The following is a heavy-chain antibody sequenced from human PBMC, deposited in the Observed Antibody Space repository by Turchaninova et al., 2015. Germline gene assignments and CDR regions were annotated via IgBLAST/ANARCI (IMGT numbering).Heavy chain of an antibody. J-gene: IGHJ4*02. CDR1: GGSISDHSYY. CDR3: ARRPPAVGYSSDWHFDQ. Sequence: QLQLQESGPGLLKPSETLYLTCTVSGGSISDHSYYWAWIRQPPGEGLEWIGCISFCGTTSYKPCTQISIIVHTTYKPSLKMRGTMSVDPAKNQLSLDLTSVTAADTAVYSCARRPPAVGYSSDWHFDQWGLGALVTVSS. CDR2: ISFCGTTSYKPCTQISIIVHT. D-gene: IGHD6-19*01. V-gene: IGHV4-39*01.